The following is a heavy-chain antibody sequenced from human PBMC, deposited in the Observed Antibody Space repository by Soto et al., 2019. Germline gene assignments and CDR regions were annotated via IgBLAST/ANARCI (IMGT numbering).Heavy chain of an antibody. CDR2: VIPVSGTP. V-gene: IGHV1-69*06. J-gene: IGHJ2*01. CDR3: ARDRGSGSYYSVSDYWYFDL. CDR1: GGTFSNYA. Sequence: QVQLVQSGAEVKKPGSSVKVSCKASGGTFSNYAICWVRQAPGQGLEWMGGVIPVSGTPKYAQKFQDRVLITADKSTSTAYMELTSLTSEDTAVYFCARDRGSGSYYSVSDYWYFDLGGRGTLVTVCS. D-gene: IGHD1-26*01.